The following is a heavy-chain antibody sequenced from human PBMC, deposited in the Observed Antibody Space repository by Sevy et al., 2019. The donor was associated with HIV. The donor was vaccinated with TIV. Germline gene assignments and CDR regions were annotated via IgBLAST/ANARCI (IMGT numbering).Heavy chain of an antibody. V-gene: IGHV3-30-3*01. CDR3: ARDLDSSGFSY. CDR2: ISYDGSNK. CDR1: GFTFSSYA. J-gene: IGHJ4*02. Sequence: GGCLRLSCAASGFTFSSYAMHWVRQAPGKGLEWVAVISYDGSNKYYADSVKGRFTISRDNSKNTLYLQMNSLRAEDTAVYYCARDLDSSGFSYWGQGTLVTVSS. D-gene: IGHD3-22*01.